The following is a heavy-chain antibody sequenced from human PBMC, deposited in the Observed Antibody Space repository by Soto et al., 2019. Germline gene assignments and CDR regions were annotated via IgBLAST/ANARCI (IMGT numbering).Heavy chain of an antibody. V-gene: IGHV3-33*08. Sequence: PGGSLRLSCAASGFIFSPYAINWVRQAPGKGLEWVAAIRNDGGDKYYAESVTGRFTISRDNSKNTVYLQMNSLRAEDTALYFCMRAPRMTLFEFWGQGTRVT. CDR3: MRAPRMTLFEF. CDR1: GFIFSPYA. J-gene: IGHJ3*01. CDR2: IRNDGGDK.